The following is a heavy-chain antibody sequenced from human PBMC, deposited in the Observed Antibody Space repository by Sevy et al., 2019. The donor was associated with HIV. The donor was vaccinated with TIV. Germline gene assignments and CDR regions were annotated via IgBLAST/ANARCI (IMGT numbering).Heavy chain of an antibody. D-gene: IGHD6-13*01. CDR2: ISYDGSNK. CDR1: GFTFGSYA. CDR3: ARERTYSSSSDYYYGTDV. J-gene: IGHJ6*02. Sequence: GGSLRLSCTASGFTFGSYAMHWVRQAPGKGLEWVAVISYDGSNKYYADSVKGRFTISRDNSKNTLYLQMNSLRAEDTAVYYCARERTYSSSSDYYYGTDVWGQGTTVTVSS. V-gene: IGHV3-30-3*01.